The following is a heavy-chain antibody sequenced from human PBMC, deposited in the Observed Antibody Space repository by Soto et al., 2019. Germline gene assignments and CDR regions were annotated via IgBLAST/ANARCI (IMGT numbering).Heavy chain of an antibody. Sequence: GGSLRLSCAASGFTFSSYGMHWVRQAPGKGLEWVAVISYDGSNKYYADSVKGRFTISRDNSKNTLYLQMNSLTAEDTAVYYCVRGGKTAGAFDIWGQGTMVTVS. CDR1: GFTFSSYG. CDR2: ISYDGSNK. D-gene: IGHD3-16*01. J-gene: IGHJ3*02. CDR3: VRGGKTAGAFDI. V-gene: IGHV3-30*03.